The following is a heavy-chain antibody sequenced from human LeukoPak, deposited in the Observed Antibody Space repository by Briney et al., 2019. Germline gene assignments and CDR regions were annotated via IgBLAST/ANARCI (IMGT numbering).Heavy chain of an antibody. CDR1: EFTFSTYG. D-gene: IGHD2/OR15-2a*01. J-gene: IGHJ5*02. Sequence: GGSLRLSCVGSEFTFSTYGMHWVRQAPGKGLEWVTFISPDGSNKYYADSVKGRFTISRDNSRNTLYLQMNSLRAEDTAVYYCAKDHDHENQWFDPWGQGTLVTVSS. CDR2: ISPDGSNK. CDR3: AKDHDHENQWFDP. V-gene: IGHV3-30*18.